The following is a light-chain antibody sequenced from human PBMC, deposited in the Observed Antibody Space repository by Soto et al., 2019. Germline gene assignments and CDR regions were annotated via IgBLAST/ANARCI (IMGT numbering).Light chain of an antibody. CDR2: EVS. J-gene: IGLJ1*01. CDR1: SSDVGGYNY. Sequence: QSALTQPASVSGSPGQSITIPCTGTSSDVGGYNYVSWYQQHPGKAPKLIIYEVSNRPSGVSNRFSGSKSGDTASLTISGLHAEDEADYFCSSYTSTTTLYVFXTGTKVTVL. V-gene: IGLV2-14*01. CDR3: SSYTSTTTLYV.